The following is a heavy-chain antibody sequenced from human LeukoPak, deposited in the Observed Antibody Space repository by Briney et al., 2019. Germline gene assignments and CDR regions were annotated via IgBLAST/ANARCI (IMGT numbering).Heavy chain of an antibody. V-gene: IGHV3-11*01. CDR3: ARLDYYGYPGY. D-gene: IGHD3-10*01. CDR2: ISSSGSTI. Sequence: LSLTCAVYGGSFSDYYMSWIRQAPGKGLEWVSYISSSGSTIYYADSVKGRFTISRDNAKNSLYLQMNSLRAEDTAVYYCARLDYYGYPGYWGQGTLVTVSS. CDR1: GGSFSDYY. J-gene: IGHJ4*02.